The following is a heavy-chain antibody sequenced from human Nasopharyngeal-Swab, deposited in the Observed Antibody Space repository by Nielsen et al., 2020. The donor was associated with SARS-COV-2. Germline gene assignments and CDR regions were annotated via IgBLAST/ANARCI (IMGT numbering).Heavy chain of an antibody. J-gene: IGHJ4*02. CDR3: ARTTYCSGGSCYWFDY. V-gene: IGHV4-31*02. D-gene: IGHD2-15*01. CDR2: IYYSGST. Sequence: WIRQPPGKGQEWIGYIYYSGSTYYNPSLKSRVTISVDTSKNQFSLKLSSVTAADTAVYYCARTTYCSGGSCYWFDYWGQGTLVTVSS.